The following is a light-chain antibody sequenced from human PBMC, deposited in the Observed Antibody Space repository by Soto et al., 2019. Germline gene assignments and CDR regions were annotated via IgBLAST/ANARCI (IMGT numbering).Light chain of an antibody. J-gene: IGKJ2*01. V-gene: IGKV3-11*02. Sequence: EIVLTQSPGTLSLSPGERATLSCRASQSVSSSYLAWYQQRPGQAPRLLIYDSSNRVTGIPARFSGNGSGRDFTLTISSLEPEDFAVYYCQYHTDWPPYTFGQGTTLEI. CDR2: DSS. CDR3: QYHTDWPPYT. CDR1: QSVSSSY.